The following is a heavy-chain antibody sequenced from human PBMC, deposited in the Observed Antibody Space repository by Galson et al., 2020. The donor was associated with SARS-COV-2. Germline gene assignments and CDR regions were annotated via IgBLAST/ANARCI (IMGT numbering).Heavy chain of an antibody. D-gene: IGHD3-3*01. J-gene: IGHJ4*02. CDR1: GFTFDDYA. Sequence: GESLKISCAASGFTFDDYAMHWVRQAPGKGLEWVSLISGDGGSTYYADSVKGRFTISRDNSKNSLYLQMNSLRTEDTALYYCAKDSNFWSGYYTGHFDYWGQGTLVTVSS. CDR3: AKDSNFWSGYYTGHFDY. V-gene: IGHV3-43*02. CDR2: ISGDGGST.